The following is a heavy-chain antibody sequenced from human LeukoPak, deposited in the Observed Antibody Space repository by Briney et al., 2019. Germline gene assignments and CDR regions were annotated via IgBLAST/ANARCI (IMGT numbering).Heavy chain of an antibody. J-gene: IGHJ4*02. V-gene: IGHV4-34*01. D-gene: IGHD2-2*01. Sequence: SETLSLTCAVYGGSFSGYYWSWIRQPPGKGLEWIGEINHSGSTNYNPSLKSRVTISVDTSKNQFSLKLSSVTAADTAVYYCARGGAQGIVVVPAATVYFDYWGQGTLVTVS. CDR1: GGSFSGYY. CDR2: INHSGST. CDR3: ARGGAQGIVVVPAATVYFDY.